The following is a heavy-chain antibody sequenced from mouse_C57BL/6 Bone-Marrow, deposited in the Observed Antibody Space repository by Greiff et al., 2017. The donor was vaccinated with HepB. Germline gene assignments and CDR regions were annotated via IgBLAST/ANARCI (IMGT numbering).Heavy chain of an antibody. CDR1: GFSLSTFGMG. D-gene: IGHD1-1*01. Sequence: QVQLQQSGPGILQPSQTLSLTCSFSGFSLSTFGMGVGWIRQPSGKGLEWLAHIWWDDDKYYNPALKSRLTISKDTSKNQVFLKIANVDTADTATYYCARIRFYGSSYDCYAMDYWGQGTSVTVSS. CDR2: IWWDDDK. CDR3: ARIRFYGSSYDCYAMDY. V-gene: IGHV8-8*01. J-gene: IGHJ4*01.